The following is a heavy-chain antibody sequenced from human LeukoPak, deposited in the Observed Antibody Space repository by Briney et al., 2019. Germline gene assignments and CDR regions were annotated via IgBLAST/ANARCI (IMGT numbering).Heavy chain of an antibody. CDR1: GFTFSSYW. CDR2: INSDGSST. CDR3: AGGGYCSGGSCYFFDY. J-gene: IGHJ4*02. Sequence: PGGSLRLSCAASGFTFSSYWMHWVRQAPGKGLVWVSRINSDGSSTNYADSVKGRFTISRDNAKNTLYLQMNSLRAEDTAVYYCAGGGYCSGGSCYFFDYWGQGTLVTVSS. D-gene: IGHD2-15*01. V-gene: IGHV3-74*01.